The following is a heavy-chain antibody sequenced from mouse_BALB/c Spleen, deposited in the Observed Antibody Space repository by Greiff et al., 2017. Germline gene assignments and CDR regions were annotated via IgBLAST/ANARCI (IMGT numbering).Heavy chain of an antibody. CDR1: GFTFSSYG. J-gene: IGHJ3*01. CDR2: INSNGGST. CDR3: AREGGRNAFAD. V-gene: IGHV5-6-3*01. Sequence: DVMLVESGGGLVQPGGSLKLSCAASGFTFSSYGMSWVRQTPDKRLELVATINSNGGSTYYPDSVKGRFTISRDNAKNTLYLQMSSLKSEDTAMYYCAREGGRNAFADWVQGTLVTVSA.